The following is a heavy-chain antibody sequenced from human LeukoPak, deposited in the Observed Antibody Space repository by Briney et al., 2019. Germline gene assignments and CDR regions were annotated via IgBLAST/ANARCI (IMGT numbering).Heavy chain of an antibody. CDR3: AKDVVRYSSSSRYFDY. Sequence: PGGSLRLSCAASGFTVSSNYMSWVRQAPGKGLEWVSVIYSGGSTYYADSVKGRFTISRDNSKNTLYLQMNSLRAEDTAVYYCAKDVVRYSSSSRYFDYWGQGTLVTVSS. CDR2: IYSGGST. V-gene: IGHV3-53*01. J-gene: IGHJ4*02. D-gene: IGHD6-6*01. CDR1: GFTVSSNY.